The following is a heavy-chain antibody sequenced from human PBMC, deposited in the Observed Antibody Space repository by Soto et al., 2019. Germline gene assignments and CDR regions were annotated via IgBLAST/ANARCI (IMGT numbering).Heavy chain of an antibody. J-gene: IGHJ2*01. V-gene: IGHV4-61*01. CDR1: GGSVSSGSYY. CDR2: IYYSGST. D-gene: IGHD2-2*01. Sequence: QVQLQESGPGLVKPSETLSLTCTVSGGSVSSGSYYWSWIRQPPGKGLEWIGYIYYSGSTNYNPSLKSRVTISVDTSKNQFSLKLSSVTAADTAVYYCARDRMRYCSSTSWYYDYWYFDLWGRGTLVTVSS. CDR3: ARDRMRYCSSTSWYYDYWYFDL.